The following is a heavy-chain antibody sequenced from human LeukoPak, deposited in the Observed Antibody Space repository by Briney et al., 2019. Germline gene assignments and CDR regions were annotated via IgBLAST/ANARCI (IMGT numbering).Heavy chain of an antibody. CDR3: ARVKIMVRGVTEWYYFDY. D-gene: IGHD3-10*01. CDR2: IYHSGST. Sequence: SETLSLTCTVSGYSISSGYYWGWIRQPPGKGLEWIGSIYHSGSTYYNPSLKSRVTISVDTSKNQFSLKLSSVTAADTAVYYCARVKIMVRGVTEWYYFDYWGQGTLVTVSS. CDR1: GYSISSGYY. J-gene: IGHJ4*02. V-gene: IGHV4-38-2*02.